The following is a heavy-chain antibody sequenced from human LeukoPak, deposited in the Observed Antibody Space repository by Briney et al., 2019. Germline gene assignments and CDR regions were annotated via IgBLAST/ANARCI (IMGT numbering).Heavy chain of an antibody. V-gene: IGHV3-23*01. J-gene: IGHJ4*02. CDR3: ARMQTDADYADY. D-gene: IGHD4/OR15-4a*01. Sequence: GGSLRLPCAASGFTFSSYGMSWVRQAPGKGLEWVSGIAGSGGSTYYADSVKGRFTISRDNSKNTLYLQMTSLRAEDTAVYFCARMQTDADYADYWGQGTLVTVSS. CDR2: IAGSGGST. CDR1: GFTFSSYG.